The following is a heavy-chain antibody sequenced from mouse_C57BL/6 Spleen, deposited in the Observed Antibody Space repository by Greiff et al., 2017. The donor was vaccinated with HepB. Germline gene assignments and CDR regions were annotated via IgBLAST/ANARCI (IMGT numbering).Heavy chain of an antibody. CDR1: GYTFTDYN. V-gene: IGHV1-18*01. Sequence: VQLQQSGPELVKPGASVKIPCKASGYTFTDYNMDWVKQSHGKSLEWIGDINPNNGGTIYNQKFKGKATLTVDKSSSTAYMELRSLTSEDTAVYYCARRYYYGSYYFDYWGQGTTLTVSS. D-gene: IGHD1-1*01. CDR3: ARRYYYGSYYFDY. J-gene: IGHJ2*01. CDR2: INPNNGGT.